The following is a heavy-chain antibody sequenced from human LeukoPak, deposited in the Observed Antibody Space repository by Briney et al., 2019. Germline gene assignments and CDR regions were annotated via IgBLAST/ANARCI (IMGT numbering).Heavy chain of an antibody. J-gene: IGHJ4*02. CDR1: GYTFTGYY. CDR2: INPNSGGT. CDR3: ARLNVDYYDSSGYQDY. D-gene: IGHD3-22*01. Sequence: GASVNVSCKASGYTFTGYYMHWVRQAPGQGLEWMGRINPNSGGTNYAQKFQGRVTMTRDTSISTAYMELSRLRSDDTAVYYCARLNVDYYDSSGYQDYWGQGTLVTVSS. V-gene: IGHV1-2*06.